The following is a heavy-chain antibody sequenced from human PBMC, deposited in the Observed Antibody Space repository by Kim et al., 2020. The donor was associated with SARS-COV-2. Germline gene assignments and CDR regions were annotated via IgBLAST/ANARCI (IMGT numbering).Heavy chain of an antibody. CDR3: AHASPVIVVVPAAMGDYG. CDR2: IYHSGST. V-gene: IGHV4-38-2*02. Sequence: GSLSLTCTVSGYSISSGYYWGWSRQPPGKGLEWIGSIYHSGSTYYNPSLKSRVTISVDTSKNQFSLKLSTVTAADTAVYYCAHASPVIVVVPAAMGDYG. D-gene: IGHD2-2*01. CDR1: GYSISSGYY. J-gene: IGHJ6*01.